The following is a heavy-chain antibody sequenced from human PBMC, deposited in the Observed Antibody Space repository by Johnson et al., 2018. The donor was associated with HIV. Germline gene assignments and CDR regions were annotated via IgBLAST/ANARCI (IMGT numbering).Heavy chain of an antibody. D-gene: IGHD3-22*01. Sequence: VQLVESGGGLVTPGGSLRLSCAASGFTFSNAWMSWVRQAPGKGLEWVGRIKSKTDGGTPDYAAPVKGRFTISRDDSKNTLYMQMNSLKTEDTAVYYCTRTDDTYYYDSSGYVDAFDIWGQGTMVTVSS. V-gene: IGHV3-15*01. CDR1: GFTFSNAW. J-gene: IGHJ3*02. CDR2: IKSKTDGGTP. CDR3: TRTDDTYYYDSSGYVDAFDI.